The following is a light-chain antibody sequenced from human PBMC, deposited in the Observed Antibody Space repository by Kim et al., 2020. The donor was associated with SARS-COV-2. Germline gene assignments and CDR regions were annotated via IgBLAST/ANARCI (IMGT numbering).Light chain of an antibody. CDR2: DTT. J-gene: IGLJ3*02. Sequence: PGWTVTITCGPTTGPVTPGHYPQWIQQRPGQAPRTLIYDTTKKQSWTPARFSGSLLGGKSALTLSGAQTGDEADYYCLLSVTGGRVFGGGTQLTVL. V-gene: IGLV7-46*01. CDR1: TGPVTPGHY. CDR3: LLSVTGGRV.